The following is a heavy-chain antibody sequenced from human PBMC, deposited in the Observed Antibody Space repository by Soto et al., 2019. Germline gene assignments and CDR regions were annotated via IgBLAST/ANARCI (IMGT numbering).Heavy chain of an antibody. Sequence: PGGSLRLSCAASGFTFSSYTIHWVRQAPGKGLGWVSYINSRSSTIYYADSVKGRFTISRDNAKNSVYLQMNSLRDEDTAVYYCARGRYYSDSSGYNKWFDAWGQGTLVTVSS. J-gene: IGHJ5*02. D-gene: IGHD3-22*01. CDR3: ARGRYYSDSSGYNKWFDA. CDR1: GFTFSSYT. CDR2: INSRSSTI. V-gene: IGHV3-48*02.